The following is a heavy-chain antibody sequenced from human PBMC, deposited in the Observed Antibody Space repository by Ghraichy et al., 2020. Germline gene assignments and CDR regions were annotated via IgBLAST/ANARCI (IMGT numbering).Heavy chain of an antibody. CDR1: GFTFSSYA. CDR3: AKDLYYGSGSPWYFDL. D-gene: IGHD3-10*01. Sequence: LTCAASGFTFSSYAMSWVRQAPGKGLEWVSAISGSGGSTYYADSVKGRFTISRDNSKNTLYLQMNSLRAEDTAVYYCAKDLYYGSGSPWYFDLWGRGTLVTVSS. V-gene: IGHV3-23*01. J-gene: IGHJ2*01. CDR2: ISGSGGST.